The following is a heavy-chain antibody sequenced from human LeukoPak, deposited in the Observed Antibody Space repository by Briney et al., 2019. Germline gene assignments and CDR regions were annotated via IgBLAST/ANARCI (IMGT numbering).Heavy chain of an antibody. CDR2: IYHSGST. J-gene: IGHJ4*02. CDR3: ARHVWGNYRLYYFGY. D-gene: IGHD3-16*02. CDR1: ASSISNGYY. Sequence: PSETLSLTCTVSASSISNGYYWGWIRQPPGKGLEWIGSIYHSGSTYYNPSLKSRVTISVDTSKNQFSLKLSSVTAADTAVYYCARHVWGNYRLYYFGYWGQGTLVTVSS. V-gene: IGHV4-38-2*02.